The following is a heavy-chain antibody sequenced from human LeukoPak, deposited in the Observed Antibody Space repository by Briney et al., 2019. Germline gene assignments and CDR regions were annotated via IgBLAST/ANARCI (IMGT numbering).Heavy chain of an antibody. J-gene: IGHJ6*03. CDR3: ARDPIPYGDYVRVYYYYYMDV. V-gene: IGHV1-18*04. CDR2: ISASNGNT. D-gene: IGHD4-17*01. CDR1: GYTFTGYY. Sequence: ASVKVSCKASGYTFTGYYMHWVRQAPGQGLQWLGWISASNGNTNYAQKFRDRVTMSTDTSTGTAYLDVRSLTSDDTAVYYCARDPIPYGDYVRVYYYYYMDVWGKGTTVTVSS.